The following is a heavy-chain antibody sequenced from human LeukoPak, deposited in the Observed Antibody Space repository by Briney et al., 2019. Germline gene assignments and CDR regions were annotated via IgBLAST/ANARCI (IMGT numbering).Heavy chain of an antibody. CDR1: GGSISSSNW. D-gene: IGHD3-10*01. Sequence: SETLSLTCAVSGGSISSSNWWSWVRQPPGKGLEWIGEIYHSGSTNYNPSLKSRVTISVDKSKNQFSLKLSSVTAADTAVYYCARVDYGSGSYYLGTFDYWGQGTLVTVSS. J-gene: IGHJ4*02. CDR2: IYHSGST. CDR3: ARVDYGSGSYYLGTFDY. V-gene: IGHV4-4*02.